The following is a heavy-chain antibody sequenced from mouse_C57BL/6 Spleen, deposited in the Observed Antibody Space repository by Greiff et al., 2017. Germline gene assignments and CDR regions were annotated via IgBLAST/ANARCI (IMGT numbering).Heavy chain of an antibody. CDR3: VGALGYFGV. Sequence: EVMLVESGGGLVQPKGSLKLSCAASGFTFHTYAMHWVRQAPGKGLEWVARIRSKSSNYASYYADSVKDRFTISREYPQSMLYLQMNSLKTEDIAMYYGVGALGYFGVWGTGTTVTVSS. V-gene: IGHV10-3*01. CDR1: GFTFHTYA. CDR2: IRSKSSNYAS. J-gene: IGHJ1*03.